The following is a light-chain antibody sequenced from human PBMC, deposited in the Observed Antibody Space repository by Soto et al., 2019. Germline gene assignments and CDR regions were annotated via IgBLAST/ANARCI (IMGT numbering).Light chain of an antibody. CDR2: EVS. Sequence: QSALTQPPSASGSPGQSVTISCTGTSSDVGGYNYVSWYQQHPGKAPKRMIYEVSKRPSGVPDRFSGSKSGNTASLTVSRLQAEDEADYYRSSYAGSHNLVFGGGTKVTVL. V-gene: IGLV2-8*01. J-gene: IGLJ2*01. CDR1: SSDVGGYNY. CDR3: SSYAGSHNLV.